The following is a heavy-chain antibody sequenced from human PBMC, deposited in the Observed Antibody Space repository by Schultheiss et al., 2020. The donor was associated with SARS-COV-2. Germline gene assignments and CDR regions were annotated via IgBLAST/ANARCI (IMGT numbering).Heavy chain of an antibody. CDR1: GFTFSSYA. V-gene: IGHV3-30-3*01. J-gene: IGHJ4*02. CDR3: ARVGLDYYGSGTKVDY. CDR2: ISYDGSNK. Sequence: GGSLRLSCAASGFTFSSYAMHWVRQAPGKGLEWVAVISYDGSNKYYADSVKGRFTISRDNSKNTLYLQMNSLRAEDTAVYYCARVGLDYYGSGTKVDYWGQGTLVTVSS. D-gene: IGHD3-10*01.